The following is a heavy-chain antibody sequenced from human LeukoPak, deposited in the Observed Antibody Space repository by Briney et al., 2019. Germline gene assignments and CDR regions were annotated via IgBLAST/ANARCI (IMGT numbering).Heavy chain of an antibody. Sequence: GGSLRLSCAAFGFTFSDYYMSWIRQAPGKGLEWVSYINSSGSTIYYADSVKGRFTIARDNAKNSLYLQMNSLRAEDTAVYYCARSRYSYGYPLFDYWGQGTLVTVSS. V-gene: IGHV3-11*01. CDR2: INSSGSTI. CDR3: ARSRYSYGYPLFDY. J-gene: IGHJ4*02. D-gene: IGHD5-18*01. CDR1: GFTFSDYY.